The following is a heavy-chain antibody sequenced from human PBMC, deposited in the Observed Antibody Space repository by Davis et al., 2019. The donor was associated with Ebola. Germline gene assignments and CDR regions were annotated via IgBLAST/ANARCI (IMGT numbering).Heavy chain of an antibody. V-gene: IGHV3-48*04. D-gene: IGHD3-22*01. CDR1: GFTFSSYG. Sequence: GESLKISCAASGFTFSSYGMNWVRQAPGKGLEWVSYISSSGSTIYYADSVKGRFTISRDNAKNSLYLQMNSLRAEDTAVYYCARGDYYYDSSGYYDYWGQGTLVTVSS. CDR3: ARGDYYYDSSGYYDY. CDR2: ISSSGSTI. J-gene: IGHJ4*02.